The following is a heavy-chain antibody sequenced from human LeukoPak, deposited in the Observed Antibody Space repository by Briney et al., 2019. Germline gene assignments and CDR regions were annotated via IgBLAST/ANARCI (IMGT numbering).Heavy chain of an antibody. J-gene: IGHJ4*02. Sequence: PGGSLRLSCAASGFTVSSNYMSWVRQAPGKGLEWVSVIYSGGSTYYADSVKGRFTISRDNSKNTLYLQMNSLRAEDTAVYYCAREPIAVAGTVDYWGQGTLVTVSS. CDR2: IYSGGST. D-gene: IGHD6-19*01. V-gene: IGHV3-66*01. CDR3: AREPIAVAGTVDY. CDR1: GFTVSSNY.